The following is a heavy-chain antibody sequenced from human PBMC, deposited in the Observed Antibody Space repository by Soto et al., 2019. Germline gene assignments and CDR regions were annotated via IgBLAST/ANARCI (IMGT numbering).Heavy chain of an antibody. CDR1: GGSISSGDYY. D-gene: IGHD3-22*01. CDR2: IYCSGST. Sequence: SETLSLTCTVSGGSISSGDYYWSWIRQPPGKGLEWIGYIYCSGSTYYNPSLKSRVTISVDTSKNQFSLKLSSVTAADTAVYYCARVTEYYYDSSGYYAPSIIDYWGQGTLATVSS. CDR3: ARVTEYYYDSSGYYAPSIIDY. J-gene: IGHJ4*02. V-gene: IGHV4-30-4*01.